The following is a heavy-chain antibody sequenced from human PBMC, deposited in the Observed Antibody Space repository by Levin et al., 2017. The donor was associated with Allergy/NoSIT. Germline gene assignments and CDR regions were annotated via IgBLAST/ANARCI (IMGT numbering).Heavy chain of an antibody. D-gene: IGHD4-17*01. CDR3: AKTYDYGDYKDDAFDI. CDR1: GFTFSSYA. Sequence: GGSLRLSCAASGFTFSSYAMSWVRQAPGKGLEWVSAISGSGGSTYYADSVKGRFTISRDNSKNTLYLQMNSLRAEDTAVYYCAKTYDYGDYKDDAFDIWGQGTMVTVSS. V-gene: IGHV3-23*01. CDR2: ISGSGGST. J-gene: IGHJ3*02.